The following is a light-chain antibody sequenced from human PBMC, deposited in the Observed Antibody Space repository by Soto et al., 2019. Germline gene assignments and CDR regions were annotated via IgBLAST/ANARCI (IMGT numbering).Light chain of an antibody. CDR2: NAS. V-gene: IGKV3-11*01. CDR1: QNVSTF. Sequence: EIVLTQSPATLSLSPGERAILSCRASQNVSTFLAWFQQKPGQPPRLLIYNASNRTTGIPARFSGSGSGTDFTLTISSLEPGDFAVYYCQQRGDWPPITFGQGTRLEIK. J-gene: IGKJ5*01. CDR3: QQRGDWPPIT.